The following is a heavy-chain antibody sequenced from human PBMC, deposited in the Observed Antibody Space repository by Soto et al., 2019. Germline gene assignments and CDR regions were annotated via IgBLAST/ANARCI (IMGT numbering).Heavy chain of an antibody. J-gene: IGHJ5*02. CDR3: ARDTYYYGSAGFDP. Sequence: GGSLRLSCAASGFTFSDYYMSWIRQAPGKGLEWVSYISSSSGSTIYYADSVKGRFTISRDNAKNSLYLQMNSLRAEDTAVYYCARDTYYYGSAGFDPWGQGTPVTVSS. CDR1: GFTFSDYY. CDR2: ISSSSGSTI. V-gene: IGHV3-11*01. D-gene: IGHD3-10*01.